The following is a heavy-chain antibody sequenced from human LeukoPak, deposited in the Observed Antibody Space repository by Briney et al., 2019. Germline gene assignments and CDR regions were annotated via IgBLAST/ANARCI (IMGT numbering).Heavy chain of an antibody. V-gene: IGHV5-51*01. Sequence: GESLKISCKGSGYSFTSYWIGWVRQMPGKGLEWMGIIYPGDSDTRYSPSFQGQVTISADKSISTAYLQWSSLKASDTAMYYCARLKKLRKPPASDAFDIRGQGTMVTVSS. CDR1: GYSFTSYW. CDR3: ARLKKLRKPPASDAFDI. J-gene: IGHJ3*02. CDR2: IYPGDSDT.